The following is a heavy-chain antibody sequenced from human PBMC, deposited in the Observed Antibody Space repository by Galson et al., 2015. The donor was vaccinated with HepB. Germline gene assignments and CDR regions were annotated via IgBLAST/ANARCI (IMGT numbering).Heavy chain of an antibody. CDR2: IWYDGSNK. J-gene: IGHJ6*02. CDR3: ARYYYGNGMDV. CDR1: GFTFSSYG. V-gene: IGHV3-33*01. Sequence: SLRLSCAASGFTFSSYGMHWVRQAPGKGLEWVAVIWYDGSNKYYADSVKGRFTISRDNSKNTLYLQMNSLRAEDTAVYYCARYYYGNGMDVWGQGTTVTVSS. D-gene: IGHD3-10*01.